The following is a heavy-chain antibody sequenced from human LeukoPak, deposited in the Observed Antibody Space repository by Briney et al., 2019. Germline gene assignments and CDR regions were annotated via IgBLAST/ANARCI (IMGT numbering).Heavy chain of an antibody. CDR1: GFTFSSYN. D-gene: IGHD2-21*02. Sequence: GGSLRLSCAASGFTFSSYNMNWVRQAPGKGLEWVSYISYSSTIYYADSVKGRFTISRDNAKNSLYLQMNSLGAEDTAVYYCARVRGTAWHFDYWGQGALVTVSS. CDR3: ARVRGTAWHFDY. J-gene: IGHJ4*02. CDR2: ISYSSTI. V-gene: IGHV3-48*01.